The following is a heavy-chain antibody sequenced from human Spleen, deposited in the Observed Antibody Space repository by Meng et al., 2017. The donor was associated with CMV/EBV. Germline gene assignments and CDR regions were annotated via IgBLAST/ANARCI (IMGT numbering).Heavy chain of an antibody. D-gene: IGHD2-2*03. CDR2: IKEDGSEK. V-gene: IGHV3-7*01. CDR3: ARDGYCSSTSCYKTVIDY. J-gene: IGHJ4*02. Sequence: GESLKISCAASGFTVRNYWMSWVRQAPGKGLEWVANIKEDGSEKYYVDSVKGRFTISRDNANNSLYLQMNSARAEDTAVYYCARDGYCSSTSCYKTVIDYWGQGTLVTVSS. CDR1: GFTVRNYW.